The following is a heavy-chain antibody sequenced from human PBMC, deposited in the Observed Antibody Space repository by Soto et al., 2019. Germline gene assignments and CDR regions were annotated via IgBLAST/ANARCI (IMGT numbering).Heavy chain of an antibody. CDR1: GFTFDDYA. CDR2: ISWNSGSI. J-gene: IGHJ4*02. V-gene: IGHV3-9*01. D-gene: IGHD7-27*01. Sequence: EVQLVESGGGLVQPGRSLRLSCAASGFTFDDYAMHWVRQAPGKGLEWVAGISWNSGSIGYADSVKGRFTISRDNAKNSLYLQMNSLRAEDTALYYCAKDAGDKEYFDYWGQGTLVTVSS. CDR3: AKDAGDKEYFDY.